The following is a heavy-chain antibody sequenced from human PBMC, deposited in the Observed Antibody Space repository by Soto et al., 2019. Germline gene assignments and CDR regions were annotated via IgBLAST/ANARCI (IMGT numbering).Heavy chain of an antibody. CDR3: AREVSACYYYGMDV. Sequence: ASVKVSCKASGGTFSSYAISWVRQAPGQGLEWMGGIIPIFGTASYAQKFQGRVTITADASISTAYMELSSLRSEDTAVYYCAREVSACYYYGMDVWGQGTTVTVSS. D-gene: IGHD1-20*01. V-gene: IGHV1-69*13. CDR1: GGTFSSYA. J-gene: IGHJ6*02. CDR2: IIPIFGTA.